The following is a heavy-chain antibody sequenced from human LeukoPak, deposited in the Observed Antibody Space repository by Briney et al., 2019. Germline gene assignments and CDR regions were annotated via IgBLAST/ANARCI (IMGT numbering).Heavy chain of an antibody. Sequence: SETLSLTCTVSGGSISSYYWSWIRQPPGKGLEWIGYIYYSGSTNYNPSLKSRVTISLDTSKNQFSLKLSSVTAADTAVYYCARDLGFCSGGSCYRWFDPWGQGTLVTVSS. CDR2: IYYSGST. V-gene: IGHV4-59*12. J-gene: IGHJ5*02. CDR1: GGSISSYY. D-gene: IGHD2-15*01. CDR3: ARDLGFCSGGSCYRWFDP.